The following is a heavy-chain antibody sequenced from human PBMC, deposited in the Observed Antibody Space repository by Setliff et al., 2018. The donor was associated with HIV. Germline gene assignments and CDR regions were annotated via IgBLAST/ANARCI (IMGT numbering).Heavy chain of an antibody. D-gene: IGHD2-8*01. J-gene: IGHJ4*02. Sequence: PGGSLRLSCAASGFTFNTYGMHWVRQAPGKGLEWVAFILHDGSDKDCSDSVKGRFTISRDNSKNTLYLQMNSLRTEDTAVYYCTKNLYTSRWSPLDYWGQGTLVTVSS. CDR3: TKNLYTSRWSPLDY. CDR2: ILHDGSDK. V-gene: IGHV3-30*02. CDR1: GFTFNTYG.